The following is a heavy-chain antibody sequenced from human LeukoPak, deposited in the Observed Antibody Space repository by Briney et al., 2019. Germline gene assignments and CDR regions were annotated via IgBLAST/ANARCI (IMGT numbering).Heavy chain of an antibody. Sequence: GGSLRLSCAASGFTFSSYAMSWVRQAPGKGLEWVSAISGSGSNSYYADSVKGRFTISRDNSKNTLYLQMNSLRAEDTAVYYCAKDHVVVTAILGPWGQGTLVTVSS. V-gene: IGHV3-23*01. CDR1: GFTFSSYA. CDR3: AKDHVVVTAILGP. CDR2: ISGSGSNS. J-gene: IGHJ5*02. D-gene: IGHD2-21*02.